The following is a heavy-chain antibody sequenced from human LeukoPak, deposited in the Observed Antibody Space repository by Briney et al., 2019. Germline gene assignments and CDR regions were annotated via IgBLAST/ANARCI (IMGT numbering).Heavy chain of an antibody. V-gene: IGHV3-21*01. D-gene: IGHD5-18*01. Sequence: GSLRLSCAASGFTFSSYSMNWVRQAPGKGLEWVSSISSSSSYIYYADSVKGRFTISRDNAKNSLYLQMNSLRAEDTAVYYCARDDTAMVKGTYYYYGMDVWGQGTTVTVSS. CDR3: ARDDTAMVKGTYYYYGMDV. CDR2: ISSSSSYI. CDR1: GFTFSSYS. J-gene: IGHJ6*02.